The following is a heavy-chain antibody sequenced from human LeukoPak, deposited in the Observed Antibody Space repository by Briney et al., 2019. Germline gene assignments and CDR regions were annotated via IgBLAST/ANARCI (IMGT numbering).Heavy chain of an antibody. CDR2: INAGNGNT. CDR1: GYTFTSYA. Sequence: ASVEVSCKASGYTFTSYAMHWVRQAPGQRLEWMGWINAGNGNTKYSQKFQGRVTITRDTSASTAYMELSSLRSEDTAVYYCARFGIAAAGNYYFDYWGQGTLVTVSS. D-gene: IGHD6-13*01. CDR3: ARFGIAAAGNYYFDY. J-gene: IGHJ4*02. V-gene: IGHV1-3*01.